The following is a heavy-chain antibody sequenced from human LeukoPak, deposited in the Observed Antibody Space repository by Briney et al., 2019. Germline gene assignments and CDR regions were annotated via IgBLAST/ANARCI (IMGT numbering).Heavy chain of an antibody. J-gene: IGHJ4*02. D-gene: IGHD3-22*01. V-gene: IGHV1-18*01. Sequence: ASVKVSCKASGYTFTSYGISWVRQAPGQGLEWMGWISAYNGNTNYAQKLRGRVTMTTDTSTSTAYMELRSLRSDDTAVYYCARFGYYYDSSGYYESNSEVDYWGQGTLVTVSS. CDR3: ARFGYYYDSSGYYESNSEVDY. CDR1: GYTFTSYG. CDR2: ISAYNGNT.